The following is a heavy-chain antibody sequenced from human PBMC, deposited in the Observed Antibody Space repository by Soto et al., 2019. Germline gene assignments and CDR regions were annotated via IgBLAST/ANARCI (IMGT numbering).Heavy chain of an antibody. J-gene: IGHJ5*02. D-gene: IGHD2-21*02. CDR2: INPSGGST. CDR3: ARDLRPSGSIIVVVTGGFDP. CDR1: GYTFTSYY. V-gene: IGHV1-46*01. Sequence: ASVKVSCKASGYTFTSYYMHWVRQAPGQGLEWMGIINPSGGSTSYAQKFQGRVTMTRDTSTSTVYMELSSLRSEDTAVYYCARDLRPSGSIIVVVTGGFDPWGQGTLVTVSS.